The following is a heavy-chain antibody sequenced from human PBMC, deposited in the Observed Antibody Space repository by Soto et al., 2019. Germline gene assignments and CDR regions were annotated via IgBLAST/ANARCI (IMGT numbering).Heavy chain of an antibody. D-gene: IGHD3-10*02. CDR2: IYPGDSDT. CDR1: GYSFTSYW. V-gene: IGHV5-51*01. Sequence: GESLNISCKGSGYSFTSYWIGWVRQMPGKGLEWMGIIYPGDSDTRYSPSFQGQVTISADKSNSTAYLQWSSLKASDTAMYYGATCIFGRNRCAYCGQGTRGTVPS. CDR3: ATCIFGRNRCAY. J-gene: IGHJ1*01.